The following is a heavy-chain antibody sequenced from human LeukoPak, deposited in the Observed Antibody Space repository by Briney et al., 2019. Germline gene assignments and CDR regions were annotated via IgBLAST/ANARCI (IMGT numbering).Heavy chain of an antibody. CDR2: IYPGDSDT. Sequence: GESLKISCKGSGYSFTIHWIGWARQMPGKGLEWMGIIYPGDSDTIYSPSFQGQVTISADKSTNTAYLQWSSLKASDTAMYYCARLRGPRRISSNNSPFDPWGQGTLVTVSS. J-gene: IGHJ5*02. CDR1: GYSFTIHW. D-gene: IGHD2-2*01. CDR3: ARLRGPRRISSNNSPFDP. V-gene: IGHV5-51*01.